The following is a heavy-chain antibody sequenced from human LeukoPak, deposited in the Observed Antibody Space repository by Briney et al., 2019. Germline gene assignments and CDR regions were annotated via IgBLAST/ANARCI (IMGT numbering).Heavy chain of an antibody. CDR3: ARRGSTALKY. J-gene: IGHJ4*02. Sequence: SETLSLTCAVYGGSFSGYYWSWIRQPPGKGLEWIGEINHSGSTNYNPSLKGRVTISVDTSKNQFSLKLSSVTAADTAVYYCARRGSTALKYWGQGTLVTVSS. CDR2: INHSGST. CDR1: GGSFSGYY. D-gene: IGHD3-10*01. V-gene: IGHV4-34*01.